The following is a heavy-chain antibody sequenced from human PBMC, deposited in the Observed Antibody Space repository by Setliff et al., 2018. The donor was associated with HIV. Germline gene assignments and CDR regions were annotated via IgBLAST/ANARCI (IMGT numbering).Heavy chain of an antibody. CDR1: GYTFTSYA. CDR2: INAGTGNT. D-gene: IGHD5-18*01. CDR3: ARSLREYSYGSPDY. V-gene: IGHV1-3*01. Sequence: ASVKVSCKASGYTFTSYAISWVRQAPGQGLEWMGWINAGTGNTKYSQKFQDRVTISRDIHANTAYMELSSLRSEDTAIYYCARSLREYSYGSPDYWGPGTLVTAPQ. J-gene: IGHJ4*02.